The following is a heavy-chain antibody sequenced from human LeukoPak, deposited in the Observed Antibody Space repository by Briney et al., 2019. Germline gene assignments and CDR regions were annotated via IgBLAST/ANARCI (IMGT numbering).Heavy chain of an antibody. D-gene: IGHD5-24*01. J-gene: IGHJ6*02. CDR1: GDSVSSSRYY. Sequence: SETLSLTCTVSGDSVSSSRYYWGWIRQPPGRGLEWIGSMYYSGSTNYNPSLKSRVTISVDTSKNQFSLRLSSVTAADTAVYYCARHAEMPTEEVGYYYYGMDVWGQGATVTVSS. CDR2: MYYSGST. V-gene: IGHV4-39*01. CDR3: ARHAEMPTEEVGYYYYGMDV.